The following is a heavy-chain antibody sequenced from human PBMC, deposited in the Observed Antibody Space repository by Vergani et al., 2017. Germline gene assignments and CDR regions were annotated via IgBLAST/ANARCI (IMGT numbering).Heavy chain of an antibody. Sequence: QVQLQESGPGLVKPSETLSLTCTVSGDSVISTDYHWGWIRQPPGKGLEWIGSMDYSGSTSYNPSLGSRISISFETPRNQFSLRLTSVTAADTAVYYCASKQGACRAAYCHSYDFWGPGTLVGVSS. CDR2: MDYSGST. V-gene: IGHV4-39*01. J-gene: IGHJ4*02. D-gene: IGHD2-15*01. CDR3: ASKQGACRAAYCHSYDF. CDR1: GDSVISTDYH.